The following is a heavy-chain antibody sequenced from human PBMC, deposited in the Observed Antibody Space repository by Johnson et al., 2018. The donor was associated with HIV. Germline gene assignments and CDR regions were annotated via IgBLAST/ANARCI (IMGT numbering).Heavy chain of an antibody. CDR1: RFTFSSSG. Sequence: QVQLVESGGGLIQSGGSLRLSCAASRFTFSSSGMHWVRQAPGKGLDWVAVISYDGSNKYYADSVKGRFTISRDNSKNTLYLQMNSLTIEDAGVYYCARARIEVLPAGAFDIWGQGTMVTVSS. CDR2: ISYDGSNK. D-gene: IGHD2-2*01. CDR3: ARARIEVLPAGAFDI. J-gene: IGHJ3*02. V-gene: IGHV3-30*03.